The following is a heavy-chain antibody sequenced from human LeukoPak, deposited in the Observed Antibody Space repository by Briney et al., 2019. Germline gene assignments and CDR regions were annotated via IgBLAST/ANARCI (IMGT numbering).Heavy chain of an antibody. Sequence: TSETLSLTCTVSGGSVISYYWSWIRQPPGKGLEWIGYLYHSGSTNYNPSLKSRVTISVDTSKNQFSLKLSSVTAADTAVYYRARQDFADLEEGNWFDPWGQGTLVTVSS. CDR3: ARQDFADLEEGNWFDP. D-gene: IGHD3-3*01. CDR2: LYHSGST. V-gene: IGHV4-59*08. J-gene: IGHJ5*02. CDR1: GGSVISYY.